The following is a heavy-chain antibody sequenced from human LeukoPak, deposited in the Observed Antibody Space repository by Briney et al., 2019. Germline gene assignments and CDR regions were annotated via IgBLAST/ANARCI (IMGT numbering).Heavy chain of an antibody. CDR1: GGSISSSSYY. CDR3: ARVASLFLYYYDSSGYYFDY. J-gene: IGHJ4*02. Sequence: SETLSLTCTVSGGSISSSSYYWGWHRQRQGKGLEWIGSIYYSGSTYYNPSLKSRATISVDTSKNHFSLKLSSVTAADTAVYYCARVASLFLYYYDSSGYYFDYWGQGTLVTVSS. CDR2: IYYSGST. D-gene: IGHD3-22*01. V-gene: IGHV4-39*02.